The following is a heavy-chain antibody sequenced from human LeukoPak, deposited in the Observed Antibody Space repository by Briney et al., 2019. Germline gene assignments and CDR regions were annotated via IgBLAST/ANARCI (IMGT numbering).Heavy chain of an antibody. CDR2: IYASGST. D-gene: IGHD6-19*01. CDR3: ARGDSSGWYYFGY. CDR1: GFTVISNY. V-gene: IGHV3-53*01. Sequence: PGGSLRLSCAASGFTVISNYMSWVRQAPGKGLEWVSVIYASGSTYYADSVKGRFTISRDNSENTLSLQMNSLRAEDTAVYYCARGDSSGWYYFGYWGQGTLVTVSS. J-gene: IGHJ4*02.